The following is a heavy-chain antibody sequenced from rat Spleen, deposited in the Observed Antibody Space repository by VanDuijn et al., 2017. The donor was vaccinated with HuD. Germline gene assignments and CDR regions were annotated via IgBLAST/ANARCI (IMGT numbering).Heavy chain of an antibody. CDR2: ISTGGDT. Sequence: EVQLVESGGGLVQPGRSLKLSCAASGFTFSNYYMAWVRQAPTKGLGWVAYISTGGDTYYRDSMKGRFTISRDNAINTLFLQMDSLRSEDTATYSCTTGVYPGNFDYWDQGVMVTVPS. V-gene: IGHV5-27*01. D-gene: IGHD1-4*01. J-gene: IGHJ2*01. CDR1: GFTFSNYY. CDR3: TTGVYPGNFDY.